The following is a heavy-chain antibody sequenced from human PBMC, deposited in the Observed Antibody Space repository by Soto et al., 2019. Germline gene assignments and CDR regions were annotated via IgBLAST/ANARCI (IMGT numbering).Heavy chain of an antibody. CDR3: ATHYDSSGYYSPYDAFDI. V-gene: IGHV1-24*01. D-gene: IGHD3-22*01. Sequence: QVQLVQSGAEVKKPGASVKVSCKVSGYTLTELSMHWVRQAPGKGLEWMGGFDPEDGETIYAQKFQGRVTMTEDTSTDTAYMELSSLRSEDTAVYYCATHYDSSGYYSPYDAFDIWGQGTMVTVSS. J-gene: IGHJ3*02. CDR2: FDPEDGET. CDR1: GYTLTELS.